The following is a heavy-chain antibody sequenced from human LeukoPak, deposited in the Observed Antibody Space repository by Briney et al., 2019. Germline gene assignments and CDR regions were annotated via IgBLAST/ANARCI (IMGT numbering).Heavy chain of an antibody. Sequence: SQTLSLTCALSGDSVSSNSAAWNWIRQSPSRGLEWLGRTYNRSKWYNDYAVSVKSRITINPDTSKNQFSLHLNSVTPEDTAVYYCAREELDSSSFAFDYWGQGTLVTVSS. CDR3: AREELDSSSFAFDY. CDR2: TYNRSKWYN. J-gene: IGHJ4*02. D-gene: IGHD6-13*01. V-gene: IGHV6-1*01. CDR1: GDSVSSNSAA.